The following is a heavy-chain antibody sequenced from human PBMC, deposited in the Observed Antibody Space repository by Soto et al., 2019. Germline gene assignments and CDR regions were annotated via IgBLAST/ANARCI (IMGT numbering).Heavy chain of an antibody. Sequence: SETLSLTCTVSGGSIMNYYWSWIRPSPGKGLEWIGYIHYSGITTKKPSLMSRATVSIDTSKNHFSLRLSSVTAADTAVYYCARGTMVRGVIVRDFDYWGQGTLVTV. CDR3: ARGTMVRGVIVRDFDY. D-gene: IGHD3-10*01. CDR2: IHYSGIT. J-gene: IGHJ4*02. CDR1: GGSIMNYY. V-gene: IGHV4-59*01.